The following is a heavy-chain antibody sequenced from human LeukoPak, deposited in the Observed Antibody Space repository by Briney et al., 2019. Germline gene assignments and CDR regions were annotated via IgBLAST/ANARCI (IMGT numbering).Heavy chain of an antibody. Sequence: SETLSLTCTVSGDSISSGRYYWSWIRQPPGKGLEWIGYIYYGGSTNYNPSLKSRVTISVDTSTNQVSLKLSSVTAADTAVYYCARGNDYRGQGTLVTVSS. CDR3: ARGNDY. CDR2: IYYGGST. J-gene: IGHJ4*02. CDR1: GDSISSGRYY. V-gene: IGHV4-61*01.